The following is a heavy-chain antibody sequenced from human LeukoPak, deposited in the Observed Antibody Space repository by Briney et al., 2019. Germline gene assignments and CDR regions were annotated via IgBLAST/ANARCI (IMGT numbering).Heavy chain of an antibody. CDR2: IYSGGST. CDR1: GFTVSSNY. J-gene: IGHJ4*02. Sequence: PGGSLRLSCAASGFTVSSNYMSWVRQPPGKGLEWVSVIYSGGSTYYADSVKGRFTISRDNSKNTLYLQMNSLRAEDTAVYYCARVLYYDFWSGYFDYWGQGTLVTVSS. CDR3: ARVLYYDFWSGYFDY. D-gene: IGHD3-3*01. V-gene: IGHV3-53*01.